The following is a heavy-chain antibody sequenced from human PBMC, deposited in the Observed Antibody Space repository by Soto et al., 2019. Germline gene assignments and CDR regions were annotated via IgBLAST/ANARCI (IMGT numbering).Heavy chain of an antibody. CDR2: ISGSGGST. J-gene: IGHJ4*02. CDR3: AKDLRGYCTNGVCYTGPAYYFDY. CDR1: GFTFSSYA. D-gene: IGHD2-8*01. Sequence: GGSLRLSCAASGFTFSSYAMSWVRQAPGKGLEWVSAISGSGGSTYYADSVKGRFTISRDNSKNTLYLQMNSLRAEDTAVYYCAKDLRGYCTNGVCYTGPAYYFDYWGQGTLVTVSS. V-gene: IGHV3-23*01.